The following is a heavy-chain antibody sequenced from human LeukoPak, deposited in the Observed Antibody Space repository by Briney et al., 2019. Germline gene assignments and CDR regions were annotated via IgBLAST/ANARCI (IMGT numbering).Heavy chain of an antibody. CDR1: GYIFTSYW. CDR3: ARQGQRITMIKLPDY. Sequence: GESLKISCKGSGYIFTSYWIGWVRQLPGKGLEWMGIIYPGDSDTRYSPSFQGQVTISADKSISTAYLQWSSLKASDTAMYYCARQGQRITMIKLPDYWGQGTLVTVSS. CDR2: IYPGDSDT. J-gene: IGHJ4*02. D-gene: IGHD3-22*01. V-gene: IGHV5-51*01.